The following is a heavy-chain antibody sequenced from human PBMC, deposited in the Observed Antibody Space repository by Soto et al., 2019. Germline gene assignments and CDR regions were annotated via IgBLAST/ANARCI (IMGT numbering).Heavy chain of an antibody. V-gene: IGHV1-46*01. Sequence: SVKVSCKASGYTFTGYYMHWVRQAPGQGLEWMGIINPSGGSTSYAQKFQGRVTMTRDTSTSTVYMELSSLRSEDTAVYYCARESPQWLVPAEYFQHWGQGTLVTVSS. CDR1: GYTFTGYY. J-gene: IGHJ1*01. D-gene: IGHD6-19*01. CDR3: ARESPQWLVPAEYFQH. CDR2: INPSGGST.